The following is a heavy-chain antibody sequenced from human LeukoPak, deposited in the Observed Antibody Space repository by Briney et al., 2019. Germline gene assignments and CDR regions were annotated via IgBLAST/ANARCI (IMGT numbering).Heavy chain of an antibody. J-gene: IGHJ4*02. CDR1: GYTFTGYY. V-gene: IGHV1-2*02. CDR3: ARRGITMVRGPPTLPYYFDY. CDR2: INPNSGGT. D-gene: IGHD3-10*01. Sequence: EASVKVSCKTSGYTFTGYYMHWVRQAPGQRLEWMGWINPNSGGTNYAQKFQGRVTMTRDTSISTAYMELSRLRSDDTAVYYCARRGITMVRGPPTLPYYFDYWGQGTLVTVSS.